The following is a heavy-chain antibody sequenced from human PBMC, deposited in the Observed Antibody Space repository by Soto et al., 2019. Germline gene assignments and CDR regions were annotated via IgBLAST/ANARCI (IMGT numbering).Heavy chain of an antibody. Sequence: EVQLLESGGGLVQPGGSLRLSCAASGFSFSSYAMSWVRQAPGKGLEWVSALGGNSAYTYYADSVKGRFTISRDTSKNTLYLQMNGLRAEDTAVYYCAKDVVRQWLALGLICGQGTMVTVSS. D-gene: IGHD6-19*01. J-gene: IGHJ3*02. CDR2: LGGNSAYT. V-gene: IGHV3-23*01. CDR3: AKDVVRQWLALGLI. CDR1: GFSFSSYA.